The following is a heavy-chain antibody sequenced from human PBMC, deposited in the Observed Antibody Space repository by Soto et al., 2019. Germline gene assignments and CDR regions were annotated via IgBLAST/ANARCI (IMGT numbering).Heavy chain of an antibody. J-gene: IGHJ4*02. CDR3: ARVRGTAGKRYFNY. V-gene: IGHV4-59*01. Sequence: SETLSLTCTVSGGSMIAYYWNWMRQPPGKGLQWIGYTYYSGSTTYNPSLKSRVTISVDSSKNQFSLKLDSVTPADTAVYYCARVRGTAGKRYFNYWGPGTLVTVSS. D-gene: IGHD6-13*01. CDR1: GGSMIAYY. CDR2: TYYSGST.